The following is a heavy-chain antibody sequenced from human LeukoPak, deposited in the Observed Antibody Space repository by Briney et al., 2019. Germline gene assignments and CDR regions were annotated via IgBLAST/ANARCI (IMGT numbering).Heavy chain of an antibody. D-gene: IGHD6-19*01. CDR1: GGSISSYY. CDR3: ARARPPGGWLIDY. CDR2: IYYSGST. V-gene: IGHV4-59*01. J-gene: IGHJ4*02. Sequence: SETLSLTCTVSGGSISSYYWSWIRQPAGKGLEWIGYIYYSGSTNYNPSLKSRVTISVDTSKNQSSLKLSSVTAADTAVYYCARARPPGGWLIDYWGQGALVTVSS.